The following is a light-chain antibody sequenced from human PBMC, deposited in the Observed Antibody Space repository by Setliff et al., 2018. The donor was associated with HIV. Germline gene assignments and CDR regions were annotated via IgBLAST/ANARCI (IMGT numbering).Light chain of an antibody. CDR3: LLYYGGAVV. Sequence: QAVVTQESSLTVSPGGTVTLTCASSTGAVTSGYYPNWFQQKPGQAPRTLIYYTSNKHSWTPARFSGSLLGGKAALTLSGVQPEDEAEYYCLLYYGGAVVFGGGTK. CDR1: TGAVTSGYY. V-gene: IGLV7-43*01. J-gene: IGLJ2*01. CDR2: YTS.